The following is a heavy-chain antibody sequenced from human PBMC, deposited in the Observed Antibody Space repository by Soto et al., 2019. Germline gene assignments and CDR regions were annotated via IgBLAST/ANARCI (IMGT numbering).Heavy chain of an antibody. D-gene: IGHD5-12*01. V-gene: IGHV3-33*06. CDR3: AKQRRNDGYNLGDY. CDR1: GFTFSSYG. Sequence: GGSLRLSCAASGFTFSSYGMHWVRQAPGKGLEWVAVIWYDGSNKYYADSVKGRFTISRDNSKNTLYLQMNSLRAEDTAVYYCAKQRRNDGYNLGDYWGQGTLVTVSS. J-gene: IGHJ4*02. CDR2: IWYDGSNK.